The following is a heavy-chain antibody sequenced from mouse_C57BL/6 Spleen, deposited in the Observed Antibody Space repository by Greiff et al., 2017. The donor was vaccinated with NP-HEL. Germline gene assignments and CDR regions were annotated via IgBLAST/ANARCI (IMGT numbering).Heavy chain of an antibody. D-gene: IGHD3-2*02. V-gene: IGHV5-6*01. Sequence: EVMLVESGGDLVKPGGSLKLSCAASGFTFSSYGMSWVRQTPDKRLEWVATISSGGSYTYYPDSVKGRFTISRDNAKNTLYLQMSSLKSEDTAMYYCAKQLRQNYFDYWGQGTTLTVSS. CDR3: AKQLRQNYFDY. CDR2: ISSGGSYT. J-gene: IGHJ2*01. CDR1: GFTFSSYG.